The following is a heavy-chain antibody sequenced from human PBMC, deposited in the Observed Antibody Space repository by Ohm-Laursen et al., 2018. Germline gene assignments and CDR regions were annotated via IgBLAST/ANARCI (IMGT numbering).Heavy chain of an antibody. Sequence: ASANLSCTPSRFTSTSYILHWVRQAPGQGLEWMGIINPTDDSTFITQKFQDRVSMTRDTSTSTVYMELTSLRSEDTAVYYCARDKVYGDLSWSKYRPYYFDSWGQGTLVTVSS. J-gene: IGHJ4*02. CDR1: RFTSTSYI. D-gene: IGHD4-17*01. V-gene: IGHV1-46*01. CDR3: ARDKVYGDLSWSKYRPYYFDS. CDR2: INPTDDST.